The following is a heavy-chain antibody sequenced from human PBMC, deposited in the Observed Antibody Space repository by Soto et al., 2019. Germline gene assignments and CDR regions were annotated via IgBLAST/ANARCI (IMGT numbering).Heavy chain of an antibody. CDR3: AGDKDRQQLGGNYYYIMDV. J-gene: IGHJ6*02. D-gene: IGHD3-3*02. V-gene: IGHV1-69*12. CDR2: IMPIFRTA. CDR1: GGTFSSSA. Sequence: QVQLVQSGAEVKKTGSSVKVSCKASGGTFSSSAFSWVRQAPGQGLEWMGGIMPIFRTADYAQKFQGRVTITADESTSTAYMELSSLRSEDTGVYYCAGDKDRQQLGGNYYYIMDVWGQGTTVTVSS.